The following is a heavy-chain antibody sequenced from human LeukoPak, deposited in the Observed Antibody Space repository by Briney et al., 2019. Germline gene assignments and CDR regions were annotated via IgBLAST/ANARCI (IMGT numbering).Heavy chain of an antibody. J-gene: IGHJ6*02. CDR3: ARSQYGSGSYYKDYYGMDV. Sequence: GGSLRLSCAASGFTVSSNYMSWVRQAPGKGLEWVSVIYSGGSTYYADSVKGRFTISRDNSKNTLYLQMNSLRAEDTAVYYCARSQYGSGSYYKDYYGMDVWGQGITATVSS. CDR2: IYSGGST. CDR1: GFTVSSNY. D-gene: IGHD3-10*01. V-gene: IGHV3-66*02.